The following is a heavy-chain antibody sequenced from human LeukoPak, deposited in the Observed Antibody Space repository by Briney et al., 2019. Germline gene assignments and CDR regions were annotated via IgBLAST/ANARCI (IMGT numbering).Heavy chain of an antibody. D-gene: IGHD5-18*01. CDR3: ARNRGYSYPTYYFDY. Sequence: SVKVSCKASGGTFSSYAISWVRQAPGQGLEWMGGIIPIFGTANYAQKFQGRVTITADESTSTAYMELSSLRSEDTAVYYCARNRGYSYPTYYFDYWGQGTLVTVSS. V-gene: IGHV1-69*13. J-gene: IGHJ4*02. CDR2: IIPIFGTA. CDR1: GGTFSSYA.